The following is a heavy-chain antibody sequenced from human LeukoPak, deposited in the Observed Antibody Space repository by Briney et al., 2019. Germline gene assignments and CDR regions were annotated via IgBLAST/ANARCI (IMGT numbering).Heavy chain of an antibody. V-gene: IGHV3-23*01. CDR2: ISGSGGST. CDR1: GFTFSSYA. Sequence: GGSLRLSCAASGFTFSSYAMSWVRQAPGKGLEWVSAISGSGGSTYYADSVKGRFTISRDNSKNTPYLQMNSLRAEDTAVYYCATNPHYYDSSGPFHWGQGTLVTVSS. J-gene: IGHJ4*02. CDR3: ATNPHYYDSSGPFH. D-gene: IGHD3-22*01.